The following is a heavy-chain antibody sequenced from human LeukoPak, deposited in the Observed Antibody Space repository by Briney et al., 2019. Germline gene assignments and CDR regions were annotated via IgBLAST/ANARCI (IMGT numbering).Heavy chain of an antibody. CDR1: GYTFTSYY. D-gene: IGHD2-15*01. J-gene: IGHJ3*02. CDR3: ARFSFGYCSGGSCLQTPEAGNDAFDI. V-gene: IGHV1-46*01. CDR2: INPSGGST. Sequence: ASVKVSCKASGYTFTSYYMHWVRQAPGQGLEWMGIINPSGGSTSYAQKFQGRVTMTRDMSTSTVYMELSSLRSEDTAVYYCARFSFGYCSGGSCLQTPEAGNDAFDIWGQGTMVTVSS.